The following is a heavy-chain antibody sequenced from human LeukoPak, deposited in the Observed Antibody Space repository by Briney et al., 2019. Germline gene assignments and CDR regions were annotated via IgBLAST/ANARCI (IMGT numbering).Heavy chain of an antibody. V-gene: IGHV3-66*01. Sequence: PGGSLRLSCAASEFSVGSNYMTWVRQAPGKGLEWVSLIYSGGSTYYADSVKGRFTISRDNSKNTLYLQMNSLRAEDTAVYYCAKDFGDIGAATPMLSYWGQGTLVTVSS. J-gene: IGHJ4*02. D-gene: IGHD2-15*01. CDR2: IYSGGST. CDR3: AKDFGDIGAATPMLSY. CDR1: EFSVGSNY.